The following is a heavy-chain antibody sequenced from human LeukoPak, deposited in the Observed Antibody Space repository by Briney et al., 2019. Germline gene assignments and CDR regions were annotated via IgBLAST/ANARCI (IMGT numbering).Heavy chain of an antibody. CDR3: ARAENYYGSGSYNDY. J-gene: IGHJ4*02. Sequence: SETLSLTCTVSGGSISSYYWSWIRQPPGKGLEWIGYIYYSGSTNYNPSLKSRVTISVDTSKNQFSLKLSSVTAADTAVYYCARAENYYGSGSYNDYWSQGTLVTVSS. V-gene: IGHV4-59*01. CDR2: IYYSGST. CDR1: GGSISSYY. D-gene: IGHD3-10*01.